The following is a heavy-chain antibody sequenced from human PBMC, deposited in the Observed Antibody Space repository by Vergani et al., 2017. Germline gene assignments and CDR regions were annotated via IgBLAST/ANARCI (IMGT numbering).Heavy chain of an antibody. J-gene: IGHJ4*02. D-gene: IGHD6-6*01. Sequence: EVQLLESGGGLVQPGGSLRLSCAASGFTFSSYAMSWVRQAPGKGLEWVSAISGSGGSPYYADSVKGRFTISRDNSKNTLYLQMNSLRAEDTAVYYCAKQIRRSSSPIGADYWGQGTLVTVSS. V-gene: IGHV3-23*01. CDR1: GFTFSSYA. CDR2: ISGSGGSP. CDR3: AKQIRRSSSPIGADY.